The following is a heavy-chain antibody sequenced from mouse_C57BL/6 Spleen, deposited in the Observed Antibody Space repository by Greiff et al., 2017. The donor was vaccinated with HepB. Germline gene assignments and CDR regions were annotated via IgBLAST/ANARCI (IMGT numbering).Heavy chain of an antibody. CDR1: GFTFSDYG. CDR2: ISSGSSTI. Sequence: DVKLVESGGGLVKPGGSLKLSCAASGFTFSDYGMHWVRQAPEKGLEWVGYISSGSSTIYYADTVKGRFTISRDNAKNTLFLQMTSLRSEDTAMYYCARPGDYWGQGTTLTVSS. J-gene: IGHJ2*01. CDR3: ARPGDY. V-gene: IGHV5-17*01.